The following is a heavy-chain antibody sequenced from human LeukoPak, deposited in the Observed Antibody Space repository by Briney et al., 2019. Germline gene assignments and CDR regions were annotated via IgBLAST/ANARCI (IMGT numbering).Heavy chain of an antibody. V-gene: IGHV4-4*02. Sequence: TPSGTLSLTCGVSGGSISSSKWWSWVRQPPGKGLEWIGEIYHRGSPKYNPSLKSRVTISVDKSKNQFSLEMTSVTAADTAVYYCARDHILTGYDDYWGQGTLVTVSS. D-gene: IGHD3-9*01. CDR1: GGSISSSKW. J-gene: IGHJ4*02. CDR2: IYHRGSP. CDR3: ARDHILTGYDDY.